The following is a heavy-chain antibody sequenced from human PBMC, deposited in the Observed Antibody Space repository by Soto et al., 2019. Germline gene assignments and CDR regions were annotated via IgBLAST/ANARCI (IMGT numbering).Heavy chain of an antibody. J-gene: IGHJ4*01. CDR1: GFTFTSFA. CDR2: ISGSGGAT. CDR3: AKDIGNQIQLDH. V-gene: IGHV3-23*01. Sequence: PGGSLRLSCAASGFTFTSFAVSWVRQAPGKGLEWVSAISGSGGATYYADSVKGRFTVSRDNSRNTVYLQVDSLRVEDTAVYHCAKDIGNQIQLDHWGHGTLVTVSS. D-gene: IGHD5-18*01.